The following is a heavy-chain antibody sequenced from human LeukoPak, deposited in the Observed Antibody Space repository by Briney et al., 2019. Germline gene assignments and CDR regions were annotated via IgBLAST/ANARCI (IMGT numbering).Heavy chain of an antibody. CDR3: ATIVVVTAIRGALDY. Sequence: PGGSLRLSCAASGFTFSSYGMHWVRQAPGKGLEWVAVISYDGSNKYYADSVKGRFTISRDNSKSTLYLQMNSLRAEDTAVYYCATIVVVTAIRGALDYWGQGTLVTVSS. CDR2: ISYDGSNK. D-gene: IGHD2-21*02. J-gene: IGHJ4*02. V-gene: IGHV3-30*03. CDR1: GFTFSSYG.